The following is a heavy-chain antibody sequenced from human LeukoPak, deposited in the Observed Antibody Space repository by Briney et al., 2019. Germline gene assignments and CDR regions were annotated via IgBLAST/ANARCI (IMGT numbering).Heavy chain of an antibody. V-gene: IGHV4-31*03. J-gene: IGHJ4*02. CDR1: GDSISSDTYS. CDR3: VRSPVRGYYFDF. D-gene: IGHD2-15*01. Sequence: PSETLSLTCTVSGDSISSDTYSWHWIRQHPGTGLEWIGYTYHSGNTYYNPSLKSRVTISVDTSKRQFFLNLNSVTAADTAIYHCVRSPVRGYYFDFWGQGALVTVPS. CDR2: TYHSGNT.